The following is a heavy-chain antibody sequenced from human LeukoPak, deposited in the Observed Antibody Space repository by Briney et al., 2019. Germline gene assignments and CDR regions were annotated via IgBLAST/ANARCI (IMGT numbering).Heavy chain of an antibody. CDR2: IKQDGSEK. CDR1: GFTFSSYW. Sequence: AGGSLRLSCAASGFTFSSYWMSWVRQAPGKGLEWVANIKQDGSEKYYVDSVKGRFTISRDNAKNSLYLQMNSLRAEDTAVYYCARLAALKAPYYYSYYMDVWGKGTTVTVSS. J-gene: IGHJ6*03. D-gene: IGHD6-13*01. V-gene: IGHV3-7*01. CDR3: ARLAALKAPYYYSYYMDV.